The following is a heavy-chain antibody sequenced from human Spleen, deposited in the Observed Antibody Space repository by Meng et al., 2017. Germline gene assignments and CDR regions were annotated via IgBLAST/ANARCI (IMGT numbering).Heavy chain of an antibody. CDR1: GYTFTAYY. J-gene: IGHJ4*02. CDR3: ARDASCDH. Sequence: QSGAKVKKPVSSVKVSCKASGYTFTAYYIHWVRQAPGQGLEWMGRINPNSGDTNYAQKFQGRVTMTRDTSISTAYMELSRLISDDTAVYYCARDASCDHWGQGTLVTVSS. V-gene: IGHV1-2*06. D-gene: IGHD3-16*02. CDR2: INPNSGDT.